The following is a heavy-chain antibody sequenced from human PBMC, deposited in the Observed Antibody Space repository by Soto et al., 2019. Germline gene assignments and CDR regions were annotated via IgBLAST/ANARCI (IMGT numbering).Heavy chain of an antibody. CDR2: INHSGST. J-gene: IGHJ5*02. CDR3: ARASPYYYGSGRYNWFDP. CDR1: GGSFCGYY. Sequence: PSETLSLTCAVYGGSFCGYYWSWIRQPPGKGLEWIGEINHSGSTNYNPSLKSRVTISVDTSKNQFSLKLSSVTAADTAVYYCARASPYYYGSGRYNWFDPWGQGTLVTVSS. V-gene: IGHV4-34*01. D-gene: IGHD3-10*01.